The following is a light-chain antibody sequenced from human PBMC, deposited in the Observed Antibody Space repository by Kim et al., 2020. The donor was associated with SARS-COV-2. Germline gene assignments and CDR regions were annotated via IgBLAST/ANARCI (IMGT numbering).Light chain of an antibody. CDR1: QSISSNY. CDR2: NAF. J-gene: IGKJ1*01. V-gene: IGKV3-20*01. Sequence: EIVLTQSPGTLSLSPGARATLSCRASQSISSNYLAWYQQKPGQAPRLLIYNAFSRAPGIPERFSGSGSGTDFTLTINRLEPEDFAVYSCQQYHSSPCTFGQGTKVDIK. CDR3: QQYHSSPCT.